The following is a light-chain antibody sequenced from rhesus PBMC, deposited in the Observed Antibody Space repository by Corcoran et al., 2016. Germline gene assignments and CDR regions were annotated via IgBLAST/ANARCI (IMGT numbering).Light chain of an antibody. Sequence: DIQMTQSPTSLSASVGDTVTITCRASQAIGSFLNWFQQKPGKAPHLLLSAAFCVEGGVPSRFSGSVSRTDFTLSIRSLQPEDFAVYYCLQHKTYPLTFGGGTKVEL. CDR1: QAIGSF. J-gene: IGKJ4*01. V-gene: IGKV1-28*02. CDR3: LQHKTYPLT. CDR2: AAF.